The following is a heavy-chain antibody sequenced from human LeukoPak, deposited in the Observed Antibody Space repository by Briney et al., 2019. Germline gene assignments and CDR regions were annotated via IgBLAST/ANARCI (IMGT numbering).Heavy chain of an antibody. Sequence: PSETLSLTCTVSGGSISSSSYYWGWIRQPPGKGLEWIGSIYYSGSTYCNPSLKSRVTISVDTSKNQFSLKLSSVTAADTAVYYCARRAGYGGTLFDYWGQGTLVTVSS. J-gene: IGHJ4*02. CDR3: ARRAGYGGTLFDY. D-gene: IGHD4-23*01. V-gene: IGHV4-39*01. CDR1: GGSISSSSYY. CDR2: IYYSGST.